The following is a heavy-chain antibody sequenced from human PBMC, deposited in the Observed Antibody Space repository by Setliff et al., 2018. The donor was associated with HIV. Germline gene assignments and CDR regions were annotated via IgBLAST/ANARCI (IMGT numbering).Heavy chain of an antibody. Sequence: PSETLSLTCTVSGGSIGIRSYFWGWIRQPPGKGLEWIGSVYSSGSTYYNPSLKSRVTVSVDTSKDQFSLSLSSVTAADTAVYYCARQFWMLTTLYFDSLGPGTLVTVSS. J-gene: IGHJ4*02. CDR1: GGSIGIRSYF. CDR2: VYSSGST. V-gene: IGHV4-39*01. D-gene: IGHD3-16*01. CDR3: ARQFWMLTTLYFDS.